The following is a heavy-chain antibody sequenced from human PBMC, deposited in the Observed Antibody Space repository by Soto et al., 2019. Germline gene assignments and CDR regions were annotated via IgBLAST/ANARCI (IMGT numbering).Heavy chain of an antibody. Sequence: GGSLRLSCAASGFTFSSYAMSWVRQAPGKGLEWVSAISGSGGSTYYADSVKGRFTISRDNSKNTLYLQMNSLRAEDSAVYYCAKDLTFWELLPTWFDSWGQGTLVTVSS. V-gene: IGHV3-23*01. CDR2: ISGSGGST. CDR3: AKDLTFWELLPTWFDS. D-gene: IGHD3-10*01. J-gene: IGHJ5*01. CDR1: GFTFSSYA.